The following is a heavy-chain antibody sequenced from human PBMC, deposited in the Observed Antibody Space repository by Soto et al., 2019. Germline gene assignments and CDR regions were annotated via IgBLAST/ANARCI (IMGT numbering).Heavy chain of an antibody. J-gene: IGHJ4*02. V-gene: IGHV4-31*03. CDR3: ARVDGSGSYFDY. CDR2: IYYSGST. CDR1: GGSISSGGYY. Sequence: PSETLSLTCTVSGGSISSGGYYWSWIRQHPGKGLEWIGYIYYSGSTYYNPSLKSRVTISVDTSKNQFSLKLSSVTAADTAVYYCARVDGSGSYFDYWGQGTLVTVSS. D-gene: IGHD3-10*01.